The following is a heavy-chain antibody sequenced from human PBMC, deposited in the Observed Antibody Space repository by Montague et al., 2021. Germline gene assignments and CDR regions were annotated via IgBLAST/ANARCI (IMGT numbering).Heavy chain of an antibody. CDR2: ISPTGST. V-gene: IGHV4-34*01. Sequence: SETLSLTCDVYGGSFSRYFWSWIRQPPGRGPELIGQISPTGSTRYNPSLDSRVTISVDTSKSRLSLELTSVTVADTSIYFCVGAPYEYYFDYWGQGTPVTVSS. D-gene: IGHD3-16*01. CDR1: GGSFSRYF. CDR3: VGAPYEYYFDY. J-gene: IGHJ4*02.